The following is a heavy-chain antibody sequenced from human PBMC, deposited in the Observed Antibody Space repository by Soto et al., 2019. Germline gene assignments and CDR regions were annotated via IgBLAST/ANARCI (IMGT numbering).Heavy chain of an antibody. J-gene: IGHJ4*02. CDR2: SSGSGGST. Sequence: HPGGSLRLSCAASGFTFSSYAMSWVRQAPGKGLEWVSASSGSGGSTYYADSVKGRFTISRDNSKNTLYLQMNSLRAEDTAVYYCATARNWFGNLDYWGQGTLVTVSS. V-gene: IGHV3-23*01. D-gene: IGHD3-10*01. CDR3: ATARNWFGNLDY. CDR1: GFTFSSYA.